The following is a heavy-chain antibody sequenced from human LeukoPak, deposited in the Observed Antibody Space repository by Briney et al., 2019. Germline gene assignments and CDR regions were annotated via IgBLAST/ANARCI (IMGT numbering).Heavy chain of an antibody. CDR2: INPNSGGT. Sequence: ASVKVSCKASGYTFTGYYMHWVRQAPGQGLEWMGWINPNSGGTTYAQKFQGRVPMTRDTSISTAYMELSRLRSDDTAVYYCARVQILGRIVVVVAATPDFDYWGQGTLVTVSS. V-gene: IGHV1-2*02. CDR1: GYTFTGYY. J-gene: IGHJ4*02. CDR3: ARVQILGRIVVVVAATPDFDY. D-gene: IGHD2-15*01.